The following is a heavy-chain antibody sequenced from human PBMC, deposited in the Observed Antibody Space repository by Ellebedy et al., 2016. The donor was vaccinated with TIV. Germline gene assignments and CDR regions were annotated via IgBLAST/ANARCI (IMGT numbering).Heavy chain of an antibody. J-gene: IGHJ5*02. Sequence: AASVKVSCKVSGYTLTELSMHWVRQAPGKGLEWMGGFDPEDGETIYAQKFQGRVTMTEDTSTDTAYMELSSLRSEDTAVYYCASMTTVVNNWFDPWGQGTLVTVSS. V-gene: IGHV1-24*01. D-gene: IGHD4-23*01. CDR1: GYTLTELS. CDR3: ASMTTVVNNWFDP. CDR2: FDPEDGET.